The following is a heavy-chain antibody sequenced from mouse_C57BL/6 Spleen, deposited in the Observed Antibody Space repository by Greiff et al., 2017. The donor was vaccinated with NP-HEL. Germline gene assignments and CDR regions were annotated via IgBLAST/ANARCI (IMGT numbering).Heavy chain of an antibody. D-gene: IGHD6-1*01. Sequence: EVKLVESGGGLVQPGGSLSLSCAASGFTFTDYYMSWVRQPPGKALEWLGFIRNKANGYTTEYSASVKGRFTISRDNSQSILYLQMNALRAEDSAAYYCARYASGLPGAMDYWGQGTSVTVSS. CDR3: ARYASGLPGAMDY. CDR2: IRNKANGYTT. V-gene: IGHV7-3*01. J-gene: IGHJ4*01. CDR1: GFTFTDYY.